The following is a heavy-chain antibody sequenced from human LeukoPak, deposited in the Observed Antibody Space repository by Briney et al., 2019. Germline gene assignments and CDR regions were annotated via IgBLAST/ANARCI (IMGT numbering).Heavy chain of an antibody. V-gene: IGHV3-23*01. CDR3: ARDYCSSTSCYGHDAFDI. J-gene: IGHJ3*02. CDR1: GFIFSHYT. CDR2: INGSGDAT. D-gene: IGHD2-2*01. Sequence: GGSLRLSCAASGFIFSHYTMTWVRQAPGKGLEWVSSINGSGDATKYADSVMGRFTISRDNSKNTVSLQMNSLRAEDTAVYYCARDYCSSTSCYGHDAFDIWGQGTMVTVSS.